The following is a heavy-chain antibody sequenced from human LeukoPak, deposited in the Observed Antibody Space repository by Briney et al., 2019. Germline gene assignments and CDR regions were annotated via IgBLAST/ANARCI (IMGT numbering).Heavy chain of an antibody. J-gene: IGHJ5*02. CDR3: AREQQLVDNWFDP. CDR1: GGSISSYY. D-gene: IGHD6-13*01. Sequence: SETLSLTCTVSGGSISSYYWSWIRQPPGKGLEWIGYIHYSGSTNYNPSLKRRVTISVDTSKNQFSLNLNSVTAADTAVYYCAREQQLVDNWFDPWGQGTLVTVSS. V-gene: IGHV4-59*12. CDR2: IHYSGST.